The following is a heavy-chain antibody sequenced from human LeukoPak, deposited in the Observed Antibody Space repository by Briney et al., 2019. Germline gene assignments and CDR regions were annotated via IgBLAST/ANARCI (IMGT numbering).Heavy chain of an antibody. V-gene: IGHV3-30*03. CDR3: ATPLIAVAGPLKIDY. Sequence: GGSLRLSCAASGFTFTSYSMHWVRQAPGKGLEWVAVISYDGSNKYYADSVKGRFTISRDNSKNTLYLQMNSLRAEDTAVYYCATPLIAVAGPLKIDYWGQGTLVTVSS. CDR1: GFTFTSYS. CDR2: ISYDGSNK. J-gene: IGHJ4*02. D-gene: IGHD6-19*01.